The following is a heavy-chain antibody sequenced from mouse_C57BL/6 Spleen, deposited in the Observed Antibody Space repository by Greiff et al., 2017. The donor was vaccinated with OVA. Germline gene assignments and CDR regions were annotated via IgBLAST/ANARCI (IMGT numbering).Heavy chain of an antibody. J-gene: IGHJ1*03. D-gene: IGHD2-4*01. CDR2: IYPGDGDT. V-gene: IGHV1-80*01. CDR3: ARWGLRRYFDV. Sequence: QVQLQQPGAELVKPGASVKISCKASGYAFSSYWMNWVKQRPGKGLEWIGQIYPGDGDTNYNGKFKGKATLTADKSSSTAYMQLSSLTSEDSAVYFCARWGLRRYFDVWGTGTTVTVSS. CDR1: GYAFSSYW.